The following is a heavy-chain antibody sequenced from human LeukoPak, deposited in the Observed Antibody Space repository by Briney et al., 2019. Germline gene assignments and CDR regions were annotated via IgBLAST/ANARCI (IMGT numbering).Heavy chain of an antibody. Sequence: ASVKVSCKASGYTFTGYYMHWVRQAPGQGLEWMGWINPNSGGTNYAQKFQGRVTMTRDTSISTAYMELSRLRSDDTAVYYCARDGLAYCGGDCYSAYYYYMDVWGKGTTVTISS. CDR3: ARDGLAYCGGDCYSAYYYYMDV. CDR1: GYTFTGYY. V-gene: IGHV1-2*02. J-gene: IGHJ6*03. D-gene: IGHD2-21*02. CDR2: INPNSGGT.